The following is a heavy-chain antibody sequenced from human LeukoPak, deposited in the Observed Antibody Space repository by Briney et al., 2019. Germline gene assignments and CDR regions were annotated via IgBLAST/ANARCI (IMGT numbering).Heavy chain of an antibody. J-gene: IGHJ4*02. V-gene: IGHV3-21*01. CDR1: GFAFSSYS. Sequence: PGGSLRLSCAASGFAFSSYSMNWVRQAPVKGLEWVSSISSSSSYIYYADSVKGRFTISRDNAKNSLYLQMNSLRAEDTAVYYCARGYGPPVGATIDPFDYWGQGTLVTVSS. CDR3: ARGYGPPVGATIDPFDY. D-gene: IGHD1-26*01. CDR2: ISSSSSYI.